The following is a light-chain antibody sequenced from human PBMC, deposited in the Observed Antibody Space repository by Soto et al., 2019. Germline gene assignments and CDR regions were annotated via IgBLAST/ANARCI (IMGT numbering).Light chain of an antibody. CDR2: DVS. CDR3: SSYTRSGVYL. V-gene: IGLV2-14*01. CDR1: SSDVGGYNA. J-gene: IGLJ1*01. Sequence: QSVLTQPASVSGSPGQSITISCTGTSSDVGGYNAVSWYQQHPGRAPKLMIYDVSNRPSGISNRFSGSKSGSTASLTISGLQAEDDADYYCSSYTRSGVYLFGAGTKVTVL.